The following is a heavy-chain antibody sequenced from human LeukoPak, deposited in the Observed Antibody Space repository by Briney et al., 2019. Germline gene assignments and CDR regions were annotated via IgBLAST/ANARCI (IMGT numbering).Heavy chain of an antibody. CDR3: ARVNEGLIFGVVQDYYGMDV. CDR2: ISGSGGST. J-gene: IGHJ6*02. Sequence: QPGGSLRLSCAASGFTFSSYAMSWVRQAPGKGLEWVSAISGSGGSTYYADSVKGRFTISRDNSKNTLYLQMNSLRAEDTAVYYCARVNEGLIFGVVQDYYGMDVWGQGTTVTVSS. V-gene: IGHV3-23*01. CDR1: GFTFSSYA. D-gene: IGHD3-3*01.